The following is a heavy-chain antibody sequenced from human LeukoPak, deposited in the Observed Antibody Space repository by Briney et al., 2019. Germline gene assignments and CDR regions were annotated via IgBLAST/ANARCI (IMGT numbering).Heavy chain of an antibody. J-gene: IGHJ4*02. CDR2: ISYDGSNK. CDR3: AKDSAPYDSSGYCLDY. V-gene: IGHV3-30*18. CDR1: GFTFSSYG. Sequence: GRSLRLSCAASGFTFSSYGMHWVRQAPGKGLEWVAVISYDGSNKYYADSVKGRFTISRDNSKNTLYLQVNSLRAEDTAVYYCAKDSAPYDSSGYCLDYWGQGTLVTVSS. D-gene: IGHD3-22*01.